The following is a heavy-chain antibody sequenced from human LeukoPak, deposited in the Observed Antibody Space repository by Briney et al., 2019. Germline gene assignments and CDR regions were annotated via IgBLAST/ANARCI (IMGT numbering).Heavy chain of an antibody. CDR3: ARDFPLTGDYYFGAFDI. CDR2: ISSSSSYI. V-gene: IGHV3-21*01. J-gene: IGHJ3*02. Sequence: PGGSLRLSCAASGFTFSSYSMNWVRQGPGKGLEWVSSISSSSSYIYYADSVKGRFTISRDNAKNSLYLQMNSLRAEDTAVYYCARDFPLTGDYYFGAFDIWGQGTMVTVSS. D-gene: IGHD4-17*01. CDR1: GFTFSSYS.